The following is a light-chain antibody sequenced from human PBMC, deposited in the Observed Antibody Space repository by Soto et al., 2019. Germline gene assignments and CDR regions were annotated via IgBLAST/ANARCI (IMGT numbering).Light chain of an antibody. CDR1: QSVRSSY. Sequence: EIILTQSPDTLSLSPGERATLSCRASQSVRSSYLAWYQQKPGQAPRLLIYGASTRATGIPDRFSGGGSGTDFTLXISRLEPEDFAVYFCHQYGDSPQTFGQGTKVDIK. V-gene: IGKV3-20*01. CDR3: HQYGDSPQT. CDR2: GAS. J-gene: IGKJ1*01.